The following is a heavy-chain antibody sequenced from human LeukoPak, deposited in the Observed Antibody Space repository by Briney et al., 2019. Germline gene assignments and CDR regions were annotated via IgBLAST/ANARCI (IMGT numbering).Heavy chain of an antibody. CDR2: INPSGSRA. CDR3: ARGGHLRYDDTGVDY. D-gene: IGHD2-8*02. V-gene: IGHV1-46*01. CDR1: GYIVTNYF. Sequence: GASVKVSCKASGYIVTNYFMHWVRQAPGQGLEWMGLINPSGSRANYAQKFQGRVTMTRDTSTSTVYMDLSSLRSDDTAVYYCARGGHLRYDDTGVDYWGHGTLVTVSS. J-gene: IGHJ4*01.